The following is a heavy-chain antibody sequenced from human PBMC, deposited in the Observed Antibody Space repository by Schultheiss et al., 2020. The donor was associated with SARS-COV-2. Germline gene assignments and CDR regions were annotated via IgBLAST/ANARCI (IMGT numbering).Heavy chain of an antibody. CDR2: IYYSGST. V-gene: IGHV4-59*08. J-gene: IGHJ4*02. CDR1: GFTFSNAW. Sequence: GSLRLSCAASGFTFSNAWMSWVRQAPGKGLEWIGYIYYSGSTNYNPSLRSRVTISVDTSKNQFSLKLSSVTAADTAVYYCARGEMAPGGGLDYWGQGTLVTVSS. CDR3: ARGEMAPGGGLDY. D-gene: IGHD5-24*01.